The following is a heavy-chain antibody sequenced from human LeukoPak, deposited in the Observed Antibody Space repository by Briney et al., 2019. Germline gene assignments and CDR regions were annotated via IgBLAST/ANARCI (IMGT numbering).Heavy chain of an antibody. Sequence: SETLSLTCTVSGGSISSYYWSWIRQPPGKGLEWVGYIYYSGSTKYNPSLKSRVTILVDTSTNQFSLKLSSVTAADTAVYYCARDGMNRKWEPYDYWGQGTLVTVSS. V-gene: IGHV4-59*12. J-gene: IGHJ4*02. CDR1: GGSISSYY. D-gene: IGHD1-26*01. CDR3: ARDGMNRKWEPYDY. CDR2: IYYSGST.